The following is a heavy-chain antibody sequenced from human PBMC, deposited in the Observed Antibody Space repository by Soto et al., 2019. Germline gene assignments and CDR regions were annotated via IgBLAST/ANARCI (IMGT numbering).Heavy chain of an antibody. D-gene: IGHD6-13*01. CDR3: ARSPGIAEAGIHEGYGMDV. J-gene: IGHJ6*02. CDR1: GYSFTSYW. Sequence: EVQLVQSGAEVKKPGESLKISCKGSGYSFTSYWIGWVRQMPGKGLEWMGIIYPGDSDTRYSPSFQGQVTISADKPISTAYLQWSSLKASDTAMYYCARSPGIAEAGIHEGYGMDVWGQGTTVTVSS. V-gene: IGHV5-51*01. CDR2: IYPGDSDT.